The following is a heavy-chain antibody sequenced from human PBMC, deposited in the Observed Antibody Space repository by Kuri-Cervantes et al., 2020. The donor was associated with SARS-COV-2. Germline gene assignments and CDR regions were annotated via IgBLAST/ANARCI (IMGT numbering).Heavy chain of an antibody. Sequence: SVKVSCKASGGTFSSYAISWVRQAPGQGLEWMGRIIPIFGTANYAQKFQGRVTITADESTSTAYMGLSSLRSEDTAVYYCARDCKDSSSSSTFDYWGQGTLVTVSS. J-gene: IGHJ4*02. V-gene: IGHV1-69*13. CDR1: GGTFSSYA. CDR2: IIPIFGTA. D-gene: IGHD6-6*01. CDR3: ARDCKDSSSSSTFDY.